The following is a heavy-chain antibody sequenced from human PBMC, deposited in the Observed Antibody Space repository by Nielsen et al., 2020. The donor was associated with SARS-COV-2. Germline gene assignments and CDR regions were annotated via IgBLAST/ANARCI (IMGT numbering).Heavy chain of an antibody. CDR2: ISYDGSNK. Sequence: GGSLRLSCAASGFTFSSYAMHWVRQAPGKGLEWVAVISYDGSNKYYADSVKGRFTISRDNAKNSLYLQMNSLRAEDTAVYYCARSDYSRTTPYYWGQGTLVTVSS. CDR3: ARSDYSRTTPYY. V-gene: IGHV3-30-3*01. CDR1: GFTFSSYA. J-gene: IGHJ4*02. D-gene: IGHD1-7*01.